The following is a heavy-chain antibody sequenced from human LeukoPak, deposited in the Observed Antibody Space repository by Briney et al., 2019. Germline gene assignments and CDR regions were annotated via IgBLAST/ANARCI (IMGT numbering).Heavy chain of an antibody. J-gene: IGHJ4*02. CDR3: ARDGHGVPLDY. D-gene: IGHD4-17*01. CDR2: ISYDGTEK. CDR1: RLTFSSHW. V-gene: IGHV3-30*03. Sequence: PGGSLRLSCAASRLTFSSHWMHWVRQAPGKGLEWVAVISYDGTEKYYGDSVKGRFTISRDNSKNTLYLQMNSLRAEDTALYYCARDGHGVPLDYWGQGTLVTVSP.